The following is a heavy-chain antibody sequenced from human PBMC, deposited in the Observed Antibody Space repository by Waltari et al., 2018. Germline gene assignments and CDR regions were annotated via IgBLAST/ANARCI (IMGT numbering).Heavy chain of an antibody. V-gene: IGHV4-38-2*02. CDR2: IYHRGRT. J-gene: IGHJ6*03. D-gene: IGHD3-22*01. CDR1: GYSISSGYY. CDR3: ARSSSGYYYYMDV. Sequence: QVQLQESGPGLVKPSETLSLTCSVSGYSISSGYYWGWIRQPPGKGLEWIGSIYHRGRTYYNPSLKSRVNNSVDTSKNQFSVKLSSVTAADTAVYYCARSSSGYYYYMDVWGKGTTVTISS.